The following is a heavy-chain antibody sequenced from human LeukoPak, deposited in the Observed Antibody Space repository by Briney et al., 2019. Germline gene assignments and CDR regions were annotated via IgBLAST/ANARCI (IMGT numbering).Heavy chain of an antibody. CDR1: GGSISSGSYY. Sequence: SETLSLTCTVSGGSISSGSYYWSWIRQPAGKGLEWIGRIYTSGSTNYNPSLKSRVTISVDTSKNQFSLKLSSVTAADTAVYYCARTYYYDSSGYYDYWGQGTLVTVSS. CDR3: ARTYYYDSSGYYDY. D-gene: IGHD3-22*01. CDR2: IYTSGST. J-gene: IGHJ4*02. V-gene: IGHV4-61*02.